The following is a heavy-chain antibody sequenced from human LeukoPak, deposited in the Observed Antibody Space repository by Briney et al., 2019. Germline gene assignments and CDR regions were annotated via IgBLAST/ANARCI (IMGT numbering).Heavy chain of an antibody. CDR2: ISGSGGST. CDR1: GFTFSSYA. D-gene: IGHD3-16*01. V-gene: IGHV3-23*01. J-gene: IGHJ6*03. Sequence: GGSLRLSCAASGFTFSSYAMSWVRQAPGKGLGWVSAISGSGGSTYYADSVKGRFTISRDNAKNSLYLQMNSLRAEDTAVYYCARLGEFFYHYMDVWGKGTTVTVSS. CDR3: ARLGEFFYHYMDV.